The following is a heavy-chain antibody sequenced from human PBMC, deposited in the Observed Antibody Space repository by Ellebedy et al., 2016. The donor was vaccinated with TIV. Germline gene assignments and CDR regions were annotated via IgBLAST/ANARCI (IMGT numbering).Heavy chain of an antibody. Sequence: SVKVSXKASGGTFSSYAISWVRQAPGQGLEWMGGIIPIFGTANYAQKFQGRVTITADESTSTAYMELSSLRSEDTAVYYCARLHSYYYGSGSYAAAFDIWGQGTMVTVSS. CDR3: ARLHSYYYGSGSYAAAFDI. CDR1: GGTFSSYA. V-gene: IGHV1-69*13. D-gene: IGHD3-10*01. J-gene: IGHJ3*02. CDR2: IIPIFGTA.